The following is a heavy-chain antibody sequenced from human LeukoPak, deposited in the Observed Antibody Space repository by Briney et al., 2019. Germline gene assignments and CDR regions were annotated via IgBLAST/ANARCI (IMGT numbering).Heavy chain of an antibody. CDR3: ARDYPLYDILTGPPFDY. CDR2: ISAYNGNT. J-gene: IGHJ4*02. Sequence: GESLKISCKGSGYSFTSYWIGWVRQAPGQGLEWMGWISAYNGNTNYAQKLQGRVTMTTDTSTSTAYMELRSLGSDDTAVYYCARDYPLYDILTGPPFDYWGQGTLVTVSS. V-gene: IGHV1-18*04. CDR1: GYSFTSYW. D-gene: IGHD3-9*01.